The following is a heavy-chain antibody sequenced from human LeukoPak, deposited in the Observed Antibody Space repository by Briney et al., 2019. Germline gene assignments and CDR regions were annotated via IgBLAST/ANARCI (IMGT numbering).Heavy chain of an antibody. CDR1: GFTFSSYS. Sequence: GGSLRLSCAASGFTFSSYSMLWVRRAPGKGLEWVSYISSSSSTIYYADSVKGRFTISRDNAKNSLYLQLNSLRAEDTAVYYCARGWASASGSSKYYYYMDVWGKGTTVTVSS. CDR2: ISSSSSTI. J-gene: IGHJ6*03. V-gene: IGHV3-48*04. CDR3: ARGWASASGSSKYYYYMDV. D-gene: IGHD3-10*01.